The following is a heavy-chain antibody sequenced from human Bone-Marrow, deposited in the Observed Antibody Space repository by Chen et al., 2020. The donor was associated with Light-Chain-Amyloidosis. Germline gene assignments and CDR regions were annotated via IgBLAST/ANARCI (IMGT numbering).Heavy chain of an antibody. D-gene: IGHD5-12*01. CDR3: ARRRDGYNFDY. V-gene: IGHV5-51*01. J-gene: IGHJ4*02. Sequence: EVQLEQSGPEVKKPGESLKISCKGSGYTFPNYWIGWVRQMPGKGLEWMGVIYPDHSDSRYSPSFEGQFTISADKSITTSYLQWRSLKASDTAMYYCARRRDGYNFDYWGQGTLVTVSS. CDR1: GYTFPNYW. CDR2: IYPDHSDS.